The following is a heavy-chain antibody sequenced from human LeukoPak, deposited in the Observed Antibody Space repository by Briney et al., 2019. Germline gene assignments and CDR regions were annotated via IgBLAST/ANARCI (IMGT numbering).Heavy chain of an antibody. CDR1: GFTFSSYW. J-gene: IGHJ4*02. D-gene: IGHD2-21*02. Sequence: PGGSLRLSCAASGFTFSSYWMSWVRQAPGKGLGWVANIKQDGSEKYYVDSVKGRFTISRDNAKNSLYLQMNSLRAEDTAVYYCARDVIRVTAIHYFDYWGQGTLVTVSS. V-gene: IGHV3-7*01. CDR3: ARDVIRVTAIHYFDY. CDR2: IKQDGSEK.